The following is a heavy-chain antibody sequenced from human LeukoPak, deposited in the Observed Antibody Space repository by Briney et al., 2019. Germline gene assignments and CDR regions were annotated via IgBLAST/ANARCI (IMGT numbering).Heavy chain of an antibody. D-gene: IGHD3-22*01. CDR1: GFTFSSYG. Sequence: GGSLRLSCAASGFTFSSYGMHWVRQAPGKGLEWVSSISGSSTYMYYADSVKGRFTISRDNAKNSLYLQMNSLRDEDTAVYYCAKAYYDSSGYSYYFDYWGRGTLVTVSS. CDR3: AKAYYDSSGYSYYFDY. CDR2: ISGSSTYM. J-gene: IGHJ4*02. V-gene: IGHV3-21*01.